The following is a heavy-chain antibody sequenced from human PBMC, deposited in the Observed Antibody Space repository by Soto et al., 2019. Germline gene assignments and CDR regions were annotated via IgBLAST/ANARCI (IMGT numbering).Heavy chain of an antibody. CDR2: ITGSGDST. J-gene: IGHJ4*02. V-gene: IGHV3-23*01. Sequence: EVQLLESGGGLVQPGGSLRLSCAVSGFTFSSHAMSWVRQDPGKGLECVSSITGSGDSTYYADSVKGRFTISRDKSKSTLYLQMNSLRAEDTAVYYCAKDLQFSGWLSAQTFDYWGQGTQVTVSS. CDR3: AKDLQFSGWLSAQTFDY. CDR1: GFTFSSHA. D-gene: IGHD6-19*01.